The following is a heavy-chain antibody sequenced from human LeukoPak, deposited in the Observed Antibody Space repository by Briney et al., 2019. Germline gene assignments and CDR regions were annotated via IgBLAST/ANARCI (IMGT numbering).Heavy chain of an antibody. V-gene: IGHV3-21*05. Sequence: GGSLRLSCAASGFTFSSHAMSWVRQAPGKGLEWVSYISSSSSYTNYADSVKGRFTISRDNAKNSLYLQMNSLRAEDTAVYYCARARIVYGMDVWGQGTTVTVSS. D-gene: IGHD2-15*01. J-gene: IGHJ6*02. CDR1: GFTFSSHA. CDR2: ISSSSSYT. CDR3: ARARIVYGMDV.